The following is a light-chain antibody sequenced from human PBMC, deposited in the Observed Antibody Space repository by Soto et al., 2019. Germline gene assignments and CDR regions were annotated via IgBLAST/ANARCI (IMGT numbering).Light chain of an antibody. J-gene: IGLJ3*02. CDR2: DNI. CDR1: ISNIGNNF. Sequence: QSVLTQPPSASGTPGQRVTISCSGSISNIGNNFVFWYQHLPGTAPKLLIYDNIHRPSGVPDRFSGSKSDTSASLAITGLQAEDEADYYCQSYDTTLSGLVFGGGTKLTVL. V-gene: IGLV1-40*01. CDR3: QSYDTTLSGLV.